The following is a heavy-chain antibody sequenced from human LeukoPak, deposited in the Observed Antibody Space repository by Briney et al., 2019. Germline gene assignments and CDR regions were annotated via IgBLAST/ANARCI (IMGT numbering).Heavy chain of an antibody. CDR3: TRDRYGD. Sequence: GGSLRLSCAVSGFTFSSSWMSWVRQAPGKGLEWVANIKHDGSEEFYVASLKGRFTICRDNAKNSLYLQMNSLRVEDTAVYYCTRDRYGDWGQGTLVTVSS. D-gene: IGHD5-18*01. CDR1: GFTFSSSW. V-gene: IGHV3-7*05. J-gene: IGHJ4*02. CDR2: IKHDGSEE.